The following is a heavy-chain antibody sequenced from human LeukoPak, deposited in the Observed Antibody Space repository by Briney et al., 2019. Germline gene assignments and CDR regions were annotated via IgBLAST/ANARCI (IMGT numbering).Heavy chain of an antibody. V-gene: IGHV3-30*02. CDR3: VRESRPGGAMGLYHNLDY. J-gene: IGHJ4*02. CDR1: GFTFSSYG. Sequence: GGSLRLSCAAAGFTFSSYGMHWVRQAPGKGLECVAFIRSDENDKNYADFVKGRFTISRDNSRNTLYLQMNSLRGDDTAIYYCVRESRPGGAMGLYHNLDYWGQGTLVAVSS. D-gene: IGHD1-1*01. CDR2: IRSDENDK.